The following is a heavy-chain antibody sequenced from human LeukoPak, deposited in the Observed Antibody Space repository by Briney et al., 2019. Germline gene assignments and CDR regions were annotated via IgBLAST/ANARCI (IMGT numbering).Heavy chain of an antibody. J-gene: IGHJ4*02. D-gene: IGHD3-16*01. CDR1: GFTVSSNY. CDR2: INHSGST. CDR3: ARHGGYPSSDY. V-gene: IGHV4-34*01. Sequence: GSLRLSCAASGFTVSSNYMSWVRQPPGKGLEWIGEINHSGSTNYNPSLKSRVTISVDTSKNQFSLKLSSVTAADTAVYYCARHGGYPSSDYWGQGTLVTVSS.